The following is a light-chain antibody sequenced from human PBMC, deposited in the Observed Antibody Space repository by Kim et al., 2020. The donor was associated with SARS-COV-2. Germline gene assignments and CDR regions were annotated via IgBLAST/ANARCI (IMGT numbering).Light chain of an antibody. Sequence: QSALTQPPSVSGSPGQSVTISCTGTSSDVGSYNRVSWFQQPPGTAPKLMISEVNYRPSGVPARFSGSKSGNTASLTISGLQAEDEADYYCSSYTSSSTWVFGGGTKLTVL. V-gene: IGLV2-18*02. CDR1: SSDVGSYNR. CDR3: SSYTSSSTWV. CDR2: EVN. J-gene: IGLJ3*02.